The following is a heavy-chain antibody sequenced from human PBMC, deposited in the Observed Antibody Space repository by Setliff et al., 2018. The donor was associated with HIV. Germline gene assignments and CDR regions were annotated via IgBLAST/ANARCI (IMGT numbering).Heavy chain of an antibody. D-gene: IGHD5-12*01. CDR3: ARAEMATIVAFDI. CDR1: DGSFSSDY. V-gene: IGHV4-59*01. J-gene: IGHJ3*02. CDR2: IYYSGST. Sequence: LTCTVSDGSFSSDYWTWIRQTPGKGLEWIGYIYYSGSTKYNPSLTSRVTISVDTSKNHFSLKLTSVTAADTAVYYCARAEMATIVAFDIWGQGTMVTVSS.